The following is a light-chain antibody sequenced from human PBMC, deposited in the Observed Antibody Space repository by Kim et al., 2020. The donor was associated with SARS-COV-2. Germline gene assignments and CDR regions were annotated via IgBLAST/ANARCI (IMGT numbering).Light chain of an antibody. CDR3: AAWDDSLSGWV. CDR1: SSNIGSNY. Sequence: ELTQPPSASGTPGQRVTISCSGSSSNIGSNYVYWYQQLPGTAPKLLIYRNNQRPSGVPDRFSGSKSGTSASLAISGLRSEDEADYYCAAWDDSLSGWVCGGGTQQTVL. J-gene: IGLJ3*02. V-gene: IGLV1-47*01. CDR2: RNN.